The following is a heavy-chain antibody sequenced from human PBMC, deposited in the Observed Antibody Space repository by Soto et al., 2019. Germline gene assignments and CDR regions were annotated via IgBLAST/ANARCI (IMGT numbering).Heavy chain of an antibody. CDR2: ISSSSSYI. D-gene: IGHD2-2*02. CDR3: ARDCSSTSCYTNYYGMDV. CDR1: GFTFSSYS. J-gene: IGHJ6*02. Sequence: ESGGGLVKPGGSLRLSCAASGFTFSSYSMNWVRQAPGKGLEWVSSISSSSSYIYYADSVKGRFTISRDNAKNSLYLQMNSLRAEDTAVYYCARDCSSTSCYTNYYGMDVWGQGTTVTVSS. V-gene: IGHV3-21*01.